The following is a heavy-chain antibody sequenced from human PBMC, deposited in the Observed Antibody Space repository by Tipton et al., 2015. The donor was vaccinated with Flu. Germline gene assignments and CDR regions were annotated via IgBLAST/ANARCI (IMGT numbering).Heavy chain of an antibody. V-gene: IGHV4-4*07. CDR2: IYTSGST. Sequence: TLSLTCTVSGGSISSYYWSWIRQPAGKGLEWIGRIYTSGSTNYNPSLKSRVTISVDTSKNQFSLKLSSVTAADTAVYYCARDRVDVEMATIGNLRYYYYMDVWGKGTTVTVSS. D-gene: IGHD5-24*01. CDR3: ARDRVDVEMATIGNLRYYYYMDV. CDR1: GGSISSYY. J-gene: IGHJ6*03.